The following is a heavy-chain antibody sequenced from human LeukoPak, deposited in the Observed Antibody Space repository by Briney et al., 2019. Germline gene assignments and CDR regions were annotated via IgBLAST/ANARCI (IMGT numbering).Heavy chain of an antibody. CDR2: ISPNSGGT. Sequence: ASVKVSCKASGYTFTGYYMHWVRQAPGQGLEWMGWISPNSGGTNYAQKFQGRVTMTRDTSISTAYMELSRLRSDDTAVYYCAREEQQLVPGMDVWGKGTTVAVSS. V-gene: IGHV1-2*02. D-gene: IGHD6-13*01. CDR3: AREEQQLVPGMDV. CDR1: GYTFTGYY. J-gene: IGHJ6*04.